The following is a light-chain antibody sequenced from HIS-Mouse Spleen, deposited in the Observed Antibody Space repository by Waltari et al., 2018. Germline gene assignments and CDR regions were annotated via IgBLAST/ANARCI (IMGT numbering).Light chain of an antibody. V-gene: IGKV3-11*01. CDR3: QQYGSSPWT. CDR1: QSVSSY. CDR2: DAS. J-gene: IGKJ1*01. Sequence: EIVLTQSPATLSLSPGARATLSCRASQSVSSYLAWYQQKPGQAPRLLIYDASNRATGIPARFSGSGSGTDFTLTISSLEPEDFAVYYCQQYGSSPWTFGQGTKVEIK.